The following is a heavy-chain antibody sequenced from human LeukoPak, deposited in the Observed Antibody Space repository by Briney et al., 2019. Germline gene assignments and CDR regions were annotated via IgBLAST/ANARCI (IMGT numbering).Heavy chain of an antibody. CDR3: ARHPPVLRYFDWLQKRSAFDI. J-gene: IGHJ3*02. V-gene: IGHV4-34*01. CDR1: GGSFSGYY. D-gene: IGHD3-9*01. CDR2: INHSGST. Sequence: SETLSLTCAVFGGSFSGYYWSWIRQPPGKGLEWIGEINHSGSTNYNPSLKSRVTISVDTSKNQFSLKLSSVTAADTAVYYCARHPPVLRYFDWLQKRSAFDIWGQGTMVTVSS.